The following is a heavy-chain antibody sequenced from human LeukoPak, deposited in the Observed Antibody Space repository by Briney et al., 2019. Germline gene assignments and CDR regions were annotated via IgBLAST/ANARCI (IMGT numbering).Heavy chain of an antibody. Sequence: PGGSLRLSCAASGFTFSSYWMSWVREAPRKGLECVANIKQDGSEKYYVDSVKGRFTISRDNAKNSLYLQMNSLRAEDTAVYYCASGYPIDYWGQGTLVTVSS. CDR3: ASGYPIDY. CDR1: GFTFSSYW. J-gene: IGHJ4*02. D-gene: IGHD5-18*01. V-gene: IGHV3-7*01. CDR2: IKQDGSEK.